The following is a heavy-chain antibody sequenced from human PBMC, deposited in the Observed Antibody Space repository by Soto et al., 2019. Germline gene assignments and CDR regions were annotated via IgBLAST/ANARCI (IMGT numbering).Heavy chain of an antibody. V-gene: IGHV1-2*02. CDR3: ARSLLKVILPLGY. D-gene: IGHD3-3*02. CDR2: INTLSGDT. CDR1: GYTFSGYY. J-gene: IGHJ4*02. Sequence: ASVKVSCKASGYTFSGYYMHWARQGPGQGLEWMGWINTLSGDTSFPQKFQGRLAMTRDTSIDTAFMEVSRLTSDDTAIYYCARSLLKVILPLGYWRQGTLVPVPS.